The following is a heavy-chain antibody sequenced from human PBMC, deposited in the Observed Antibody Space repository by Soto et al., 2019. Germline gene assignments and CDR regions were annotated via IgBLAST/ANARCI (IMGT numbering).Heavy chain of an antibody. Sequence: QVQLVESGGGVVQPGRSLRLSCAASGFTFSSYAMHWVRQAPGKGLEWVAVIPYDGSNKYYADSVKGRFTISRDNSKNTLYLQMNSLRAEDTAVYYCAREEAVAYYGMDVWGHGTTVTVSS. CDR3: AREEAVAYYGMDV. CDR1: GFTFSSYA. V-gene: IGHV3-30-3*01. CDR2: IPYDGSNK. J-gene: IGHJ6*02. D-gene: IGHD5-12*01.